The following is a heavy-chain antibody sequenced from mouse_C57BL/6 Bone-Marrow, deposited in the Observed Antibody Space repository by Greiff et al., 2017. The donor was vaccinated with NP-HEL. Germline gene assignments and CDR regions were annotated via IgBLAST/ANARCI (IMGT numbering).Heavy chain of an antibody. Sequence: EVQLVESGPGLVKPSQSLSLTCSVTGYYITSGYYWNWIRQFPGNKLEWMGYISYDGRNNYNPSLKNRISITRATSKNQFFLKLNSVTTEDTATYYCARPSKEYYAMDYWGQGTSVTVSS. CDR1: GYYITSGYY. V-gene: IGHV3-6*01. CDR2: ISYDGRN. D-gene: IGHD6-1*01. J-gene: IGHJ4*01. CDR3: ARPSKEYYAMDY.